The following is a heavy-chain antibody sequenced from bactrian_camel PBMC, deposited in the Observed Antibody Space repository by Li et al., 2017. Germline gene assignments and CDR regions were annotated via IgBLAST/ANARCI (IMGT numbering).Heavy chain of an antibody. V-gene: IGHV3S40*01. Sequence: VQLVESGGGLVQPGGSLTLSCAVSGYIPCNYDMSWYRQAPGKEREFVSRISRNGDGNTIVADSVKGRFTISQDTAKNTVYLQMNSLKPEDTAMYYCAAGYYFGLAISPTQVTVS. CDR2: ISRNGDGNT. D-gene: IGHD1*01. CDR1: GYIPCNYD. J-gene: IGHJ4*01.